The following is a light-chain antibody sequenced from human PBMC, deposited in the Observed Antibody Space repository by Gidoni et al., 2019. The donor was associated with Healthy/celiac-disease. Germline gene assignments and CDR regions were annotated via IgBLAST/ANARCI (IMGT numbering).Light chain of an antibody. CDR3: SSYTSSSTLV. Sequence: QSALTQPASVSASPGQSITISCTGTSSDVGGYNYVSWYQQHPGKAPKRMIYEVSNRPSGVSNRFSGSKAGNTASLTISGLQAEDEADYYCSSYTSSSTLVFGTGTKVTVL. J-gene: IGLJ1*01. V-gene: IGLV2-14*01. CDR2: EVS. CDR1: SSDVGGYNY.